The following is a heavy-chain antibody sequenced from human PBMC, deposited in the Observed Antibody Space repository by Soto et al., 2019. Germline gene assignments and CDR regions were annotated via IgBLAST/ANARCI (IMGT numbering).Heavy chain of an antibody. D-gene: IGHD3-3*01. CDR3: ARVATIFGVVIIPVHCPDY. CDR1: GYTFTSYG. CDR2: ISAYNGNT. J-gene: IGHJ4*02. V-gene: IGHV1-18*01. Sequence: ASVKVSCKASGYTFTSYGISWVRQAPGQGLEWMGWISAYNGNTNYAQKLQGRVTMTTDTSTSTAYMELRSLRSDDTAVYYCARVATIFGVVIIPVHCPDYWGQGTLVTVSS.